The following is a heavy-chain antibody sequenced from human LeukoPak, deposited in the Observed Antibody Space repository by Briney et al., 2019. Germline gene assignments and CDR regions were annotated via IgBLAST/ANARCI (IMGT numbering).Heavy chain of an antibody. CDR2: FDPEDGET. Sequence: GASVKVSCKVSGYTLTELSMHWVRQAPGKGLEWMGGFDPEDGETIYAQKFQGRVTMTEDTSTDTACMELSSLRSEDTAVYYCATVVNGDWDWFDPWGQGTLVTVSS. J-gene: IGHJ5*02. CDR1: GYTLTELS. CDR3: ATVVNGDWDWFDP. D-gene: IGHD2-21*01. V-gene: IGHV1-24*01.